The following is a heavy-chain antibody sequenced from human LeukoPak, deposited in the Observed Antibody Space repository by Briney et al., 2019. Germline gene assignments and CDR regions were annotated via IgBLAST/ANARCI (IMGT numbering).Heavy chain of an antibody. D-gene: IGHD3-3*01. CDR2: IYYSGST. Sequence: SETLSLTCTVSGGSISSYYWSWIRRPPGKGLEWIGYIYYSGSTNYNPSLKSRVTMSVDTSRNQFSLKLNSVTAADTAVYYCARVATSGWYLDLWGRGTLVTVSS. CDR1: GGSISSYY. CDR3: ARVATSGWYLDL. V-gene: IGHV4-59*01. J-gene: IGHJ2*01.